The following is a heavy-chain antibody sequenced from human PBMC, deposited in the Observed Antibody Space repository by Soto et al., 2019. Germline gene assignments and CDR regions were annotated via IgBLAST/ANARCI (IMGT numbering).Heavy chain of an antibody. J-gene: IGHJ4*02. CDR2: ISGSGGST. CDR3: AKDSLSDY. CDR1: GFIFSNAW. Sequence: GGSLRLSCAASGFIFSNAWINWVRQAPGKGLEWVAAISGSGGSTYYADSVKGRFTISRDNSKNTLYLQMNSLRAEDTAVYYCAKDSLSDYWGQGTLVTVSS. V-gene: IGHV3-23*01.